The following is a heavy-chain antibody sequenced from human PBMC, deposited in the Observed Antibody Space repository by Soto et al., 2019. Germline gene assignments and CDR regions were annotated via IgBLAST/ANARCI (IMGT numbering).Heavy chain of an antibody. D-gene: IGHD5-18*01. CDR2: ISYDGSNK. CDR3: AKDPDTAMVGSYYFDY. J-gene: IGHJ4*02. V-gene: IGHV3-30*18. Sequence: LRLSCAASGFTFSSYGMHWVRQAPGKGLEWVAVISYDGSNKYYADSVKGRFTISRDNSKNTLYLQMNSLRAEDTAVYYCAKDPDTAMVGSYYFDYWGQGTLVTVSS. CDR1: GFTFSSYG.